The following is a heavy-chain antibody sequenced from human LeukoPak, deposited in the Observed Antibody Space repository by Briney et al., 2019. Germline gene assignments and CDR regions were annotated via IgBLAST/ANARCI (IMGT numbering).Heavy chain of an antibody. V-gene: IGHV3-7*01. CDR3: ARDGGYDSSGRTDY. CDR2: IRQDGSEK. J-gene: IGHJ4*02. Sequence: GGSLRLSCVASGFTFSSYWMSWVRQAPGKGLEWVANIRQDGSEKYYVDSVKGRFTTSRDNAKNSLYLQMNSLRAEDTAEYYCARDGGYDSSGRTDYWGQGTLVTVSS. CDR1: GFTFSSYW. D-gene: IGHD3-22*01.